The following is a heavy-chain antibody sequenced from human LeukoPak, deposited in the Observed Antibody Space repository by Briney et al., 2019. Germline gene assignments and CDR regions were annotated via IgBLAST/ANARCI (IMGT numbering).Heavy chain of an antibody. CDR1: GFTVSSNY. J-gene: IGHJ2*01. D-gene: IGHD2/OR15-2a*01. V-gene: IGHV3-53*01. CDR3: ARDFSTAYWYFDL. CDR2: IYSGGST. Sequence: GGSLRLSCAASGFTVSSNYMSWVRQAPGKGLEWVSVIYSGGSTYYADSVKGRFTISRDNSKNTLYLQMNSLRAEDTAVYCCARDFSTAYWYFDLWGRGTLVTVSS.